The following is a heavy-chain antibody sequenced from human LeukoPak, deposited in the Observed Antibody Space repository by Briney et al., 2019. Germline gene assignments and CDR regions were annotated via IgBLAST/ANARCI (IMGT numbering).Heavy chain of an antibody. V-gene: IGHV3-7*01. CDR2: IKQDGSEK. CDR3: ARDRAGTAMPMISYYYYYMDV. D-gene: IGHD5-18*01. Sequence: PGGSLRLSCAASGFTFSSYWMSWVRQAPGKGLEWVANIKQDGSEKYYVDSVKGRFTISRDNAKNSLYLQMNSLRAEDTAVYYCARDRAGTAMPMISYYYYYMDVWGKGTTVTVSS. J-gene: IGHJ6*03. CDR1: GFTFSSYW.